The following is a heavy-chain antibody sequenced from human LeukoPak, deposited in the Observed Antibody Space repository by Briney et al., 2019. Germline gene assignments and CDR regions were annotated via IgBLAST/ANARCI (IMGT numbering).Heavy chain of an antibody. J-gene: IGHJ4*02. V-gene: IGHV3-21*01. CDR2: ISSSSSYI. Sequence: GGSLRLSCAASGFTFSSYSMNWVRQAPGKGLEWVSSISSSSSYIYYADSVKGRFTISRDNAKNSLYLQMNSLRAEDTAVYYCARVLLGTAMGDYFDYWGQGTLVTVSS. D-gene: IGHD5-18*01. CDR1: GFTFSSYS. CDR3: ARVLLGTAMGDYFDY.